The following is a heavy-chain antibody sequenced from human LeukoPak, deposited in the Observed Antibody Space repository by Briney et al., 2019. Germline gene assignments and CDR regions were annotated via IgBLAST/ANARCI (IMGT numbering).Heavy chain of an antibody. D-gene: IGHD2-2*01. J-gene: IGHJ4*02. V-gene: IGHV3-20*04. CDR1: GFGFGDHG. Sequence: GGSLRLSCSASGFGFGDHGMSWVRQVPGKGLEWVSGINWSGGSTGYTDPVRGRFTISRDNAKNSLYLQMDSLTAEDTALYYCARAPITSPFYFDHWGQGTLVTVSS. CDR3: ARAPITSPFYFDH. CDR2: INWSGGST.